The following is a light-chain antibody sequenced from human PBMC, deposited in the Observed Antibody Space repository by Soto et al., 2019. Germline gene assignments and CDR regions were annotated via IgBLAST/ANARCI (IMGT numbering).Light chain of an antibody. CDR3: CSYAGTSTYV. CDR2: EGT. J-gene: IGLJ1*01. V-gene: IGLV2-23*01. CDR1: TSDVGSYNL. Sequence: QSVLTQPASVSGSPGQSITISCTGTTSDVGSYNLVSWYQQHPGKAPKLMIYEGTKRPSGVSARFSGSKSGNTASLTISGLQAEDEADYYCCSYAGTSTYVFGIGTKLTVL.